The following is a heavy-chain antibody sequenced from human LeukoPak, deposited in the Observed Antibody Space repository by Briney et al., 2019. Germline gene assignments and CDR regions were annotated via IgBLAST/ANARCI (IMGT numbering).Heavy chain of an antibody. CDR3: ARDFAPIVVVPAAKGGPLRYFDY. Sequence: AGGSLRLSCAASGFTFSSYSMNWVRQAPGKGLEWVSSISSSSSYIYYADSVKGRFTISRDNAKNSLYLQMNSLRAEDTAVYYCARDFAPIVVVPAAKGGPLRYFDYWGQGTLVTVSS. V-gene: IGHV3-21*01. D-gene: IGHD2-2*01. J-gene: IGHJ4*02. CDR2: ISSSSSYI. CDR1: GFTFSSYS.